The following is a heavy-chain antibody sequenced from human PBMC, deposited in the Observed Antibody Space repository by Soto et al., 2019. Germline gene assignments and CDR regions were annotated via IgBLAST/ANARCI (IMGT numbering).Heavy chain of an antibody. Sequence: EVQLVESGGGLVKPGGSLRLSCAPSGFTFSSYSMNWVRQAPGKGLEWVSSISSSSIYIYYADSVKGRFTMSRDNAKNSLYLQMNSLRAEDTXXXXXARGGWELPRPGDXXXXWGQXTMXXVXS. CDR3: ARGGWELPRPGDXXXX. V-gene: IGHV3-21*01. J-gene: IGHJ3*01. CDR2: ISSSSIYI. D-gene: IGHD1-26*01. CDR1: GFTFSSYS.